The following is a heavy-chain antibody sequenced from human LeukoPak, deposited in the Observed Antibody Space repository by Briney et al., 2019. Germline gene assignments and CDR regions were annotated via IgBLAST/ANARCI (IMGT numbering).Heavy chain of an antibody. V-gene: IGHV4-61*02. CDR1: GGSISSGSYY. CDR2: IFTSGST. J-gene: IGHJ4*02. D-gene: IGHD3-10*01. Sequence: SQTLSLTCNVSGGSISSGSYYWSWIRQPAGKGLEWIGRIFTSGSTNYNPSLKRRVTISIDTSKNQFSLKLNSVTAADTAVYYCARSDRGVWVDYWGQGTLVTVS. CDR3: ARSDRGVWVDY.